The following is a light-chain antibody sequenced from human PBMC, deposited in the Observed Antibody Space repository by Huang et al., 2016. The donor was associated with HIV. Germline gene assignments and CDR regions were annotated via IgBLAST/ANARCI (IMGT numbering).Light chain of an antibody. CDR1: QSVNSD. V-gene: IGKV3-15*01. CDR2: GAS. J-gene: IGKJ1*01. Sequence: VMTQSPASLPVSPGERATLSCRARQSVNSDLAWSQKKPGQAPRLLMYGASTRATVVQPRFSGSWSGTNFTLTISSLQCEDFAFYYCHQYHDCSRTFGQGTKGEVK. CDR3: HQYHDCSRT.